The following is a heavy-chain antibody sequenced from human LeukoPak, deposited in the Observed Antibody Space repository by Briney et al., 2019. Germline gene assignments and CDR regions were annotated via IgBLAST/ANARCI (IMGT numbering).Heavy chain of an antibody. D-gene: IGHD3-10*01. Sequence: GGSLRLSCAASGFTFSSYGMHWVRQAPGKGLEWVAFIRYDGSNKYYADSVKGRFTISRDNSKNTLYLQMNSLRAEDTAVYYCAKDRVSMVRGVYYYYYYMDVWGKGTTVTVSS. CDR2: IRYDGSNK. CDR3: AKDRVSMVRGVYYYYYYMDV. J-gene: IGHJ6*03. CDR1: GFTFSSYG. V-gene: IGHV3-30*02.